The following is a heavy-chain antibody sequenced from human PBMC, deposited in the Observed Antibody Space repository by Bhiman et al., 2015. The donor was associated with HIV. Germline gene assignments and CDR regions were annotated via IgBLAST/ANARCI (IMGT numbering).Heavy chain of an antibody. J-gene: IGHJ4*02. V-gene: IGHV3-48*03. Sequence: EVQLVESGGGSVHPGGSLRLSCAASGFAFSTYKMNWVRQAPGKGLEWVSYISSSGSTIYYADSVKGRFTISRDNAKNSLYLQMNSLRAEDTTIYYCARGGIGYCSGGSCFHFDFWGQGTLVTVSS. CDR2: ISSSGSTI. CDR3: ARGGIGYCSGGSCFHFDF. D-gene: IGHD2-15*01. CDR1: GFAFSTYK.